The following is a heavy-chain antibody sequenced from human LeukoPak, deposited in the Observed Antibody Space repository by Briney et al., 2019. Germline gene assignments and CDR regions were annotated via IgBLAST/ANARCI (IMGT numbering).Heavy chain of an antibody. J-gene: IGHJ4*02. CDR2: INPNSGST. Sequence: ASVKVSCKASGYTFTDYYMHWLRQAPGQGLEWMGWINPNSGSTNYAQKFQGRVTMTRDTSISTAYMELSRLRSDDTAVYYCATVHHRYYDFWSGYYTTNYWGQGTLVTVSS. CDR1: GYTFTDYY. D-gene: IGHD3-3*01. V-gene: IGHV1-2*02. CDR3: ATVHHRYYDFWSGYYTTNY.